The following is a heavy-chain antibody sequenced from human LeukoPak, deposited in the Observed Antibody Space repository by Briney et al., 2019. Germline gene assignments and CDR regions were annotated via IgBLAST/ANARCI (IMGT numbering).Heavy chain of an antibody. J-gene: IGHJ3*02. V-gene: IGHV3-23*01. Sequence: GGSLRLSCAASGSTFSSYDMTWVRQTPGKGLEWVSSISGSGGSTYHADSVKGRFTISRDNSKNTLYLQMNSLRAEDTAVYYCARVKGMATIEAAAFDIWGQGTMVTVSS. CDR1: GSTFSSYD. CDR2: ISGSGGST. CDR3: ARVKGMATIEAAAFDI. D-gene: IGHD5-24*01.